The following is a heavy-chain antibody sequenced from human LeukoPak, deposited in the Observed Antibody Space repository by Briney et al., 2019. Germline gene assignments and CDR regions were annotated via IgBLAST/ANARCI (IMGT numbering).Heavy chain of an antibody. CDR2: INPNSGGT. V-gene: IGHV1-2*02. Sequence: GASVKVSCKASGYTFTGYYMHWVRQAPGQGLEWMGWINPNSGGTNYAQKFQGRVTMTRDTSISTAYMELSRLRSDDTAVYYCARNHFINCGGGCYSVDAFDIWGQGTMVTVSS. CDR3: ARNHFINCGGGCYSVDAFDI. J-gene: IGHJ3*02. D-gene: IGHD2-21*02. CDR1: GYTFTGYY.